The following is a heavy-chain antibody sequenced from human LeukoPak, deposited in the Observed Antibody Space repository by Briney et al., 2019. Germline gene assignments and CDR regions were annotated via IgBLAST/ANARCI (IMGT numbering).Heavy chain of an antibody. Sequence: GVSLRLSCAASGFTFDDYAMHWVRQAPGKGLEWVSGISWNSGSIGYADSVKGRFTISRDNAKNSLYLQMNSLRAEDMALYYCAKGARGTYYYYMDVWGKGTTVTVSS. V-gene: IGHV3-9*03. D-gene: IGHD3-10*01. CDR1: GFTFDDYA. CDR3: AKGARGTYYYYMDV. CDR2: ISWNSGSI. J-gene: IGHJ6*03.